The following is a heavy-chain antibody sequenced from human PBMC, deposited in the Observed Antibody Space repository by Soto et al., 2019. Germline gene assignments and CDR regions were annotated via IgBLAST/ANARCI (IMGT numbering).Heavy chain of an antibody. CDR1: DGSISSYY. CDR2: LYYSGST. CDR3: SREGLYCSSTSCYYYYGMDV. V-gene: IGHV4-59*01. Sequence: PSETLSHTCTVSDGSISSYYWSWIRQPPGKGLEWIGYLYYSGSTNYNPSLKSRVTISVDTSKNQFSLKLSSVTAADTAVYYCSREGLYCSSTSCYYYYGMDVWGQGTTVTVSS. D-gene: IGHD2-2*01. J-gene: IGHJ6*02.